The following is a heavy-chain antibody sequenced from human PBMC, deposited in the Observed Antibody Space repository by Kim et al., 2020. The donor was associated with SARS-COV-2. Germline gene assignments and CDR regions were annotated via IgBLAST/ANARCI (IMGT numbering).Heavy chain of an antibody. D-gene: IGHD2-2*01. CDR1: GFTFSSYA. Sequence: GGSLRLSCSASGFTFSSYAMHWVRQAPGKGLEYVSAISSNGGSTYYADSVKGRFTISRDNSKNTLYLQMSSLRAEDTAVYYCVKAGFGFVVVPAAYFDYWGQGTLVTVSS. CDR3: VKAGFGFVVVPAAYFDY. J-gene: IGHJ4*02. V-gene: IGHV3-64D*06. CDR2: ISSNGGST.